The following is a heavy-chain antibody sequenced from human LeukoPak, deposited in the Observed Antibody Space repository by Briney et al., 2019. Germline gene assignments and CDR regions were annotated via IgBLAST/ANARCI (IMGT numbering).Heavy chain of an antibody. D-gene: IGHD5-18*01. CDR3: ASIGYSYGTHQFDY. J-gene: IGHJ4*02. V-gene: IGHV1-24*01. CDR1: GYTLTELS. CDR2: FDPEDGET. Sequence: ASVKVSCKVSGYTLTELSMHWVRQAPGKGLEWMGGFDPEDGETIYAQKFQGRVTMTEDTSTDTAYMELSSLRSEDTAVYYCASIGYSYGTHQFDYWGQGTLVTVSS.